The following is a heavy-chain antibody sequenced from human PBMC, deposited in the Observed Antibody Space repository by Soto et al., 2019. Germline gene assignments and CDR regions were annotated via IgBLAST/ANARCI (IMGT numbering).Heavy chain of an antibody. CDR2: ISDGSTNT. CDR1: GFTFSSFT. J-gene: IGHJ4*02. CDR3: TSRVSAHFDY. D-gene: IGHD2-8*01. Sequence: EVQLLESGGGLAQPGESLRLSCAASGFTFSSFTMNWVRQAPGTGLEWVSTISDGSTNTHYADSVKGRFTISRDDSKNTLFLQMNSLRVEDTAVYYCTSRVSAHFDYWGQGIPVTVSS. V-gene: IGHV3-23*01.